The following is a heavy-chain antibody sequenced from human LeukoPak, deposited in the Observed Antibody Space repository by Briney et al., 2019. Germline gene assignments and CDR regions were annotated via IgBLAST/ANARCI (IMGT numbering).Heavy chain of an antibody. CDR1: GFTFSSYE. Sequence: PGGSLRLSCAASGFTFSSYEMNWVRQAPGKGLEWVSAISGSGGSTYYADSVKGRFTISRDNSKNTLYLQMNSLRAEDTAVYYCAKGHRSFFDYWGQGTLVTVSS. CDR3: AKGHRSFFDY. V-gene: IGHV3-23*01. J-gene: IGHJ4*02. CDR2: ISGSGGST. D-gene: IGHD3-3*01.